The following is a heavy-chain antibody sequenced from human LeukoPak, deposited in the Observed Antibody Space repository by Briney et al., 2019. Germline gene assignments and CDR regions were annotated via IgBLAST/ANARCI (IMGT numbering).Heavy chain of an antibody. CDR2: IWYDGSNK. CDR1: GFTFSSYG. J-gene: IGHJ4*02. Sequence: GGSLRLSCAASGFTFSSYGMHWVRQAPGKGLEWVAVIWYDGSNKYYADSVKGRFTISRDNSKNMLYLQMNSLRAEDTAVYYCAKGGIAARQGYFDYWGQGTLVTVSS. V-gene: IGHV3-33*06. D-gene: IGHD6-6*01. CDR3: AKGGIAARQGYFDY.